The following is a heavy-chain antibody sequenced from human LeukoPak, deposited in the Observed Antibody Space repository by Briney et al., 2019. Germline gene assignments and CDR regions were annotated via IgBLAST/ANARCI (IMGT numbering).Heavy chain of an antibody. CDR3: ARDFYYSSGYYYDY. CDR1: GFTLSGYT. J-gene: IGHJ4*02. D-gene: IGHD3-22*01. V-gene: IGHV3-23*01. CDR2: VSGSGDKT. Sequence: GGSLRLSCAASGFTLSGYTMSWVRQAPGNGLEWDSAVSGSGDKTYYADSVKGRFTISRDNSKGTLYLQMNSLRAEDTALYYCARDFYYSSGYYYDYWGQGTLVTVSS.